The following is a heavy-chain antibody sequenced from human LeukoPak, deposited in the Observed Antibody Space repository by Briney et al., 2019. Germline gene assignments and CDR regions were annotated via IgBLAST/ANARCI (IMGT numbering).Heavy chain of an antibody. Sequence: RGSLRLSCAASGFTFSSYEMNWVRQAPGKGLEWVSYISSSGSNIYYADSVKGRFTISRDNAKNSLYLQMNSLRAGDTAVDYCAELGITMIVGVWGKGTTVTISS. CDR3: AELGITMIVGV. V-gene: IGHV3-48*03. CDR1: GFTFSSYE. CDR2: ISSSGSNI. D-gene: IGHD3-22*01. J-gene: IGHJ6*04.